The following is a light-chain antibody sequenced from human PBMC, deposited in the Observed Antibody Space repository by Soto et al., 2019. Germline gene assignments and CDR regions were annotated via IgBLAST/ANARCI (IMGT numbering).Light chain of an antibody. J-gene: IGLJ1*01. V-gene: IGLV2-14*01. Sequence: QSALTQPASVSGSPGQSITISCTGTSSDVGGFDYVSWYQQHPGKVPKLMIFEVSNRPSGVSTRFSGSKSGNTASLTISGLQAEDEADYYCSSYTSSSTPYVFGTGTQLTVL. CDR2: EVS. CDR3: SSYTSSSTPYV. CDR1: SSDVGGFDY.